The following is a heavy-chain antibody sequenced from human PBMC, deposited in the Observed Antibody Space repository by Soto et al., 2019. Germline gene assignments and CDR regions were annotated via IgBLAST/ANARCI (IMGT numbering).Heavy chain of an antibody. CDR1: GGSISSCPYY. D-gene: IGHD3-16*01. J-gene: IGHJ6*02. V-gene: IGHV4-31*03. CDR2: IHYSGNT. Sequence: QVQLQQSGPGLVKSSQTLSLTCTVSGGSISSCPYYWICIPQYPGKVLEWNGYIHYSGNTNYTPCLESRVTGSLATSKNQCSLKLGSVTAADTAVYCWARDRGNYVRGTLRTYVMDVWGQGTTVTVSS. CDR3: ARDRGNYVRGTLRTYVMDV.